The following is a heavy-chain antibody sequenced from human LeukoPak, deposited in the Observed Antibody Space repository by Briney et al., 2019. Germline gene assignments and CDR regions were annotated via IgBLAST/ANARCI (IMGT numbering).Heavy chain of an antibody. CDR3: ARGRYTSSPYFDY. J-gene: IGHJ4*02. V-gene: IGHV3-33*01. CDR2: IWYDGSNE. Sequence: PGRSLRLSCAASGFTFSSYDLHWVRQAPGKGLEWEAVIWYDGSNEYYADSVKGRFTISRGNSKNTLYLQMNSPRVDDTGVYYCARGRYTSSPYFDYWGQGALVTVSS. D-gene: IGHD6-6*01. CDR1: GFTFSSYD.